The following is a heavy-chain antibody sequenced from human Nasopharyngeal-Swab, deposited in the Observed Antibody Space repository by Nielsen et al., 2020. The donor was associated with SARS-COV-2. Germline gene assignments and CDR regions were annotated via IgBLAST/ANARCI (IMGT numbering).Heavy chain of an antibody. Sequence: WIRQPPGKGLEWVSVIYSGGSTYYADSVKGRFTISRDNPKNTLYLQMNSLRAEDTAVYYCASFDYWGQGTLVTVSS. CDR3: ASFDY. CDR2: IYSGGST. J-gene: IGHJ4*02. V-gene: IGHV3-53*01.